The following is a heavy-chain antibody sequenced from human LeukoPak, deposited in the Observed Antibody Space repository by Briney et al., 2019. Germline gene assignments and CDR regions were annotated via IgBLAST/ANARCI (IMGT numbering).Heavy chain of an antibody. CDR3: ARDRGLGYGEMDYFDY. Sequence: TSETLSPTCPVSGGSISSYSWSWIRQPPGKGLEWIGYIYYSGSTNYNPSLKSRVTISVDTSKNQFSLKLSSVTAADTAVYYCARDRGLGYGEMDYFDYWGQGTLVTVSS. D-gene: IGHD4-17*01. CDR2: IYYSGST. CDR1: GGSISSYS. J-gene: IGHJ4*02. V-gene: IGHV4-59*01.